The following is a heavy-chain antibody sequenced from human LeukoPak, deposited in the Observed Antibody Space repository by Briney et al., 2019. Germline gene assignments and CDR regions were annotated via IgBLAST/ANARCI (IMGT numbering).Heavy chain of an antibody. CDR1: GYTFTSYG. CDR2: ISAYNGKT. Sequence: GASVKVSCKASGYTFTSYGISWVGQAPGQGLEWMGWISAYNGKTNYAQKLQGRVTMTTDTSTSTAYMELRSLRSDDTAVYYCARAEDGEYYYDYWGQGTLVTVSS. V-gene: IGHV1-18*01. CDR3: ARAEDGEYYYDY. J-gene: IGHJ4*02.